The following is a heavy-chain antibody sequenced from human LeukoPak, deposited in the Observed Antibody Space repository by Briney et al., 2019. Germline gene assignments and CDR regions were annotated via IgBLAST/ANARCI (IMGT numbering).Heavy chain of an antibody. CDR3: ARDVSYYYDNTGSPY. V-gene: IGHV1-69*04. D-gene: IGHD3-22*01. J-gene: IGHJ4*02. CDR2: IILTLNSA. CDR1: GGTFSNYA. Sequence: SVKVSCKASGGTFSNYAISWVRQAPGQGLEWMGRIILTLNSANYAQRFQDRVTITADTSTSTVYMELSSLTSEDTAMYYCARDVSYYYDNTGSPYWGQGTLVTVSS.